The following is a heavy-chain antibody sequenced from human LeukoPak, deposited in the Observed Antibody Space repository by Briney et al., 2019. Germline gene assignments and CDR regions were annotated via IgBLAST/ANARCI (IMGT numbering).Heavy chain of an antibody. J-gene: IGHJ4*02. CDR3: ARGLVDIVATTGTVLDY. Sequence: PSETLSLTCAVYGGSFSGYYWSWIRQPPGKGLEWIGETNHSGSTNYNPSLKSRVTISVDTSKNQFSLKLSSVTAAGTAVYYCARGLVDIVATTGTVLDYWGQGTLVTVSS. CDR2: TNHSGST. CDR1: GGSFSGYY. V-gene: IGHV4-34*01. D-gene: IGHD5-12*01.